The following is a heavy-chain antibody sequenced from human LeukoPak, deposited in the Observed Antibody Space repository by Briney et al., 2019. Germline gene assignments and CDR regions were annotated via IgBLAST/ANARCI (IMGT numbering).Heavy chain of an antibody. Sequence: GGSLRLSCAASGFTFSSYWMSWVRQAPGKGLEWVANIKQDGSERYYVDSVKGRFTISRDNAKNSLYLQMNSLRAEDTAVYYCARDSSSWPEYFQHWGQGTLVTVSS. J-gene: IGHJ1*01. D-gene: IGHD6-13*01. CDR3: ARDSSSWPEYFQH. CDR1: GFTFSSYW. V-gene: IGHV3-7*01. CDR2: IKQDGSER.